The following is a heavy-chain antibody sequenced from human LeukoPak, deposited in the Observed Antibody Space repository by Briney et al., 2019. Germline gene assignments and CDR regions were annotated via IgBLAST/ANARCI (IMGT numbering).Heavy chain of an antibody. CDR2: INPNSGGT. CDR1: GYTFTGYY. D-gene: IGHD6-13*01. CDR3: ARGHRGYSSSWYVGYYGMDV. Sequence: ASVKVSCKASGYTFTGYYMHWVRQAPGQGLEWMGWINPNSGGTNYAQKFQGWVTMTRDTSISTAYMELSRLRSDDTAVYYCARGHRGYSSSWYVGYYGMDVWGQGTTVTVSS. V-gene: IGHV1-2*04. J-gene: IGHJ6*02.